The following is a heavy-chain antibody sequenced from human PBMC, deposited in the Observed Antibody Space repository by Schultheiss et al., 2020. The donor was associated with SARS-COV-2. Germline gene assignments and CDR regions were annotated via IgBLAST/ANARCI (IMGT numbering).Heavy chain of an antibody. J-gene: IGHJ2*01. D-gene: IGHD4-17*01. V-gene: IGHV3-66*01. CDR1: GFTFSNAW. CDR3: AKAPYAVTVTNWYFDL. CDR2: IYSGGST. Sequence: GGSLRLSCAASGFTFSNAWMSWVRQAPGKGLEWVSVIYSGGSTYYADSVKGRFTISRDNSKNTLYLQMNSLRAEDTAVYYCAKAPYAVTVTNWYFDLWGRGTLVTVSS.